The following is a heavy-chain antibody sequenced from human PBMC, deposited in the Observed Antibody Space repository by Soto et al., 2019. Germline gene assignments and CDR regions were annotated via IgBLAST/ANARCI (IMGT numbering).Heavy chain of an antibody. J-gene: IGHJ6*02. CDR1: GGSINNYY. D-gene: IGHD3-10*01. V-gene: IGHV4-59*08. CDR3: ARLPATLVLGDVYYYYGMDV. CDR2: IYYSGST. Sequence: QVQLQESGPGLVKPSETLSLTCTASGGSINNYYWSWIRQPPGKGLECIGYIYYSGSTNYNPSLNTCVTRPVDTSKNPFSLKLSSVTAADTAVYYCARLPATLVLGDVYYYYGMDVWGQWTTVTVSS.